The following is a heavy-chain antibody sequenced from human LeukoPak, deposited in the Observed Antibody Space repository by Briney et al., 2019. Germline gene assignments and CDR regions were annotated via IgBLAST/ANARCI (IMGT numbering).Heavy chain of an antibody. V-gene: IGHV3-30-3*01. CDR3: ARDDNVVFDY. J-gene: IGHJ4*02. CDR1: GFTFSSYA. Sequence: GRSLRLSCAASGFTFSSYAMHWVRQAPGKGLEWVAVISYDGSNKYYADSVKGRFTISRDNSKNTLYLQMNSLRAEDAAVYYCARDDNVVFDYWGQGTLVTVSS. D-gene: IGHD2-21*01. CDR2: ISYDGSNK.